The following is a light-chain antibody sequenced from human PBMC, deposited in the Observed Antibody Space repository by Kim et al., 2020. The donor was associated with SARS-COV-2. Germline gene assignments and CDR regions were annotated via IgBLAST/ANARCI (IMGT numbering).Light chain of an antibody. V-gene: IGLV2-11*01. CDR3: CSYSATSAV. Sequence: PVQSVAISCTGVSSVVGVSEFVSWYQHHPGKAPKLMIYDVNERPSGVPDRFSGSKSGNTASLTISGLQAEDEADYYCCSYSATSAVFGGGTQLTVL. J-gene: IGLJ3*02. CDR2: DVN. CDR1: SSVVGVSEF.